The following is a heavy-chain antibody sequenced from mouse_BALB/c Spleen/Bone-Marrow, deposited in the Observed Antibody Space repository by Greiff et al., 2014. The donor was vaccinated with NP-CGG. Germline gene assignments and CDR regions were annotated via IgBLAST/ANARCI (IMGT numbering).Heavy chain of an antibody. CDR1: GYTFTSYT. D-gene: IGHD2-12*01. Sequence: QVHVKQSGAELARPGASVKMSCKASGYTFTSYTMHWVKQRPGQGLEWIGYINPSSGYTNYNQKFKDKATLTADKSSSTAYMQLSSLTSVDSAVYYCARSRRWYFDVWGAGTTVTVSS. J-gene: IGHJ1*01. CDR2: INPSSGYT. V-gene: IGHV1-4*01. CDR3: ARSRRWYFDV.